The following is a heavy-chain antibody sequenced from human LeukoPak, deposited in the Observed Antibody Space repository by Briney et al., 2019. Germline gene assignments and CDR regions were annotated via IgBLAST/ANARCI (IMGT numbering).Heavy chain of an antibody. Sequence: PGGSLRLSCAASGFTFSSYGMHWVRQAPGEGLEWVAFIRYDGSNKYYADSVKGRFTISRDNSKNTLYLQMNSLRAEDTAVYYCATDGATMVRGYTRFPDAFDIWGQGTMVTVSS. CDR1: GFTFSSYG. V-gene: IGHV3-30*02. D-gene: IGHD3-10*01. J-gene: IGHJ3*02. CDR2: IRYDGSNK. CDR3: ATDGATMVRGYTRFPDAFDI.